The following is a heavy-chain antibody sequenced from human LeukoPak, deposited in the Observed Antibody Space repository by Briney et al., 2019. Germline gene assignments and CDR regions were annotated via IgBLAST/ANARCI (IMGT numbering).Heavy chain of an antibody. CDR3: ARPRDGYTTGAFDI. Sequence: SETLSLTCTVSGGSISSYYWSWIRQPPGKGLEWIGYIYYSGSTNYNPSLKSRLTMSVDTSKNQFSLRLSSVTAADTAVYYCARPRDGYTTGAFDIWGQGTMVTVSS. CDR1: GGSISSYY. J-gene: IGHJ3*02. D-gene: IGHD5-24*01. CDR2: IYYSGST. V-gene: IGHV4-59*08.